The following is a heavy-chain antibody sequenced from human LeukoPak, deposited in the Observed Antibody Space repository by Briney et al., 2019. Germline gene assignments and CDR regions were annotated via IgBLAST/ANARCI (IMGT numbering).Heavy chain of an antibody. J-gene: IGHJ1*01. CDR1: GFTFSSYS. CDR2: ISSSSSTI. Sequence: PGGSLRLSCAASGFTFSSYSMNWVRQAPGKGLEWVSYISSSSSTIYYADSVKGRFTISRDNSKNTLYLQMNSLRAEDTAVYYCAKAGQQLALIPTRTEYFQHWGQGTLVTVSS. V-gene: IGHV3-48*01. D-gene: IGHD6-13*01. CDR3: AKAGQQLALIPTRTEYFQH.